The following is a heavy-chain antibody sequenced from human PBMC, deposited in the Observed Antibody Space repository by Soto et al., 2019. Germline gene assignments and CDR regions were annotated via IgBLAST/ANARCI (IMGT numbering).Heavy chain of an antibody. J-gene: IGHJ6*02. CDR1: GGTFSSYA. CDR2: IIPIFGTA. V-gene: IGHV1-69*01. Sequence: QVQLVQSGAEVKKPGSSVKVSCKASGGTFSSYAISWVRQAPGQGLEWVGGIIPIFGTANYAQKVQGRVTITADEATSTAYMELSSLRSEDTAVYYCARGRFRAAGYCSGGSCFFYYYGMDVWGQGTTVTVSS. CDR3: ARGRFRAAGYCSGGSCFFYYYGMDV. D-gene: IGHD2-15*01.